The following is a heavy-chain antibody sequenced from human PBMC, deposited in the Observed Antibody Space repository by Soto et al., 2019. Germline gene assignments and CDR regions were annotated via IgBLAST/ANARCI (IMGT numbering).Heavy chain of an antibody. CDR1: GYIFPNYV. CDR3: ARIPPVNYYFDY. J-gene: IGHJ4*02. V-gene: IGHV1-18*01. Sequence: QVQLVQSGAEVKKPGASVKVSCKASGYIFPNYVIAWVRQAPGQGLEWMGWISAHNGDTSYAQKLKGRVTMTADTSTTTAYMELRSLSSDDTAVYYCARIPPVNYYFDYWGQGTLVTVSS. CDR2: ISAHNGDT.